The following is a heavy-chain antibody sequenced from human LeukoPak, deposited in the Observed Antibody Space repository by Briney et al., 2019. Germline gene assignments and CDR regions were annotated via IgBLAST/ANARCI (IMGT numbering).Heavy chain of an antibody. V-gene: IGHV3-21*04. J-gene: IGHJ4*02. D-gene: IGHD6-13*01. CDR1: GFTFSSYS. CDR3: AKGSAYSSSWRFDS. CDR2: ISSSSSYI. Sequence: KAGGSLRLSCAASGFTFSSYSMNWVRQAPGKGLEWVSSISSSSSYIYYADSVKGRFTISRDNSKNTLYLQMNSLRAEDTAVYYCAKGSAYSSSWRFDSWGQGTLVTVSS.